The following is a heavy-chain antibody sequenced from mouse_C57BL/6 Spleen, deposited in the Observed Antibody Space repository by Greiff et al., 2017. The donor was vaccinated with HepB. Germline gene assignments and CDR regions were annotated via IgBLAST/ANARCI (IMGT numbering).Heavy chain of an antibody. J-gene: IGHJ1*03. CDR2: IHPSDSDT. CDR1: GYTFTSYW. V-gene: IGHV1-74*01. D-gene: IGHD1-1*01. CDR3: AMATAVGVPSWYFDG. Sequence: QVQLQQPGAELVKPGASVKVSCKASGYTFTSYWMHWVKQRPDQGLEWIGRIHPSDSDTNYNQKFKGKATLTVDKSSSTAYMQLSSLTSEDSAVYYCAMATAVGVPSWYFDGWGTGPTVTVAS.